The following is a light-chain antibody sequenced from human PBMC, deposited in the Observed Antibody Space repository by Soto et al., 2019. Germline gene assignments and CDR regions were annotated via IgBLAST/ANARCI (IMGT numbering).Light chain of an antibody. CDR2: AAS. J-gene: IGKJ1*01. Sequence: AIQMTQSPSSLSASVGDKITITCRASQGIRNDLGWYQQKPGKAPKLLIYAASSLQSGVPSRFSGSGSGTDFPLTIGSLQTEDFATYYCLHAYNYPCTFGQGTKVEI. CDR1: QGIRND. CDR3: LHAYNYPCT. V-gene: IGKV1-6*01.